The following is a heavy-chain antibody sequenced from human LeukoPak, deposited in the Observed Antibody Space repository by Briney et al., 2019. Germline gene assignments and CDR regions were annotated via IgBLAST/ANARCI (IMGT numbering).Heavy chain of an antibody. D-gene: IGHD6-19*01. J-gene: IGHJ2*01. V-gene: IGHV5-51*01. Sequence: GASLKISCQGSGYSFSRNWLGWVRQTPGKGLEWMGIIFPGDSDTTYSPSFQGQVTISADKSTSTAYLQWSRLEASDTAMYYCAVARIKMSMSVTGFDWYFDLWGRGTLVTVSS. CDR2: IFPGDSDT. CDR3: AVARIKMSMSVTGFDWYFDL. CDR1: GYSFSRNW.